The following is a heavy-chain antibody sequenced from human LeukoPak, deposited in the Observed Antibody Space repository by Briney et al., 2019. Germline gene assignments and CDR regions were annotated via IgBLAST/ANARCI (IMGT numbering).Heavy chain of an antibody. Sequence: SETLSLTCTVSGGSISSSSYYWGWIRQPPGKGLEWIVSIYYSGITYYNPSLKSRVTISVDTSKNQFSLKLSSVTAADTAVYYCARRSGVVVPAAFDYWGQGTLVTVSS. CDR3: ARRSGVVVPAAFDY. D-gene: IGHD2-2*01. CDR1: GGSISSSSYY. V-gene: IGHV4-39*01. CDR2: IYYSGIT. J-gene: IGHJ4*02.